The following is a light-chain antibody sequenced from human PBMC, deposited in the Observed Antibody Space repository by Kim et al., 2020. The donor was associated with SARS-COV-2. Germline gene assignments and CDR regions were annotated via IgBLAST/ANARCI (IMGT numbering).Light chain of an antibody. Sequence: DIQMTQSPSSLSASVGDRVTITCRASQGISNKLAWYQQKPGKVPKLLIYDASTLQPGVPSRFSGSGSGTEFTLTISSLQPEDVATYYWQQYNNDHYTFGQGTRLEIK. CDR3: QQYNNDHYT. CDR1: QGISNK. V-gene: IGKV1-27*01. J-gene: IGKJ5*01. CDR2: DAS.